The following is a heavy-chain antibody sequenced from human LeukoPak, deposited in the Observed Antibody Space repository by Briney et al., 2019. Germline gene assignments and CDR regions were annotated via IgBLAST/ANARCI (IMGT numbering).Heavy chain of an antibody. CDR2: INPSGGTT. Sequence: ASVKISCKASGYALTRYDMHWVRQAPGQGLEWMGIINPSGGTTTYAQKFKGRITMTRDTFTGKVYMEVNSLRSEDTAVYYCARVGVVGYFYYMDVWGKGTTVTVSS. J-gene: IGHJ6*03. D-gene: IGHD3-10*01. CDR3: ARVGVVGYFYYMDV. CDR1: GYALTRYD. V-gene: IGHV1-46*01.